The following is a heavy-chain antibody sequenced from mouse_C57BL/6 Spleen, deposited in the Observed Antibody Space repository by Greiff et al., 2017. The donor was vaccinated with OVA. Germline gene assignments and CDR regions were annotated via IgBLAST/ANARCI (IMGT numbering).Heavy chain of an antibody. D-gene: IGHD1-1*01. CDR2: IYPSDSET. Sequence: QVQLQQPGAELVRPGSSVKLSCKASGYTFTSYWMDWVKQRPGQGLEWIGNIYPSDSETHYNQKFKDKATLTVDKSSSTAYMQLSSLTSEDSAVYYCARATVVGDYAMDYWGQGNSVTVSS. CDR1: GYTFTSYW. V-gene: IGHV1-61*01. J-gene: IGHJ4*01. CDR3: ARATVVGDYAMDY.